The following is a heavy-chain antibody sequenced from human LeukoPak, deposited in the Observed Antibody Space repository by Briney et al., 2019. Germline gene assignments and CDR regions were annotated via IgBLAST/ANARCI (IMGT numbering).Heavy chain of an antibody. J-gene: IGHJ4*02. D-gene: IGHD4-17*01. V-gene: IGHV4-4*07. Sequence: SETLSLTCSVSGGSINTNGYYWSWIRQPAGKGLEWIGRIYTSGSTNYNPSLKSRVTMSVDTSKNQFSLKLSSVTAADTAVYYCARDAYGDYTTNWGQGTLVTVSS. CDR2: IYTSGST. CDR1: GGSINTNGYY. CDR3: ARDAYGDYTTN.